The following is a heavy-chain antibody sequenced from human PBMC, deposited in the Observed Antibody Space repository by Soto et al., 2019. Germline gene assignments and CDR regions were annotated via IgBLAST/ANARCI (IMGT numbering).Heavy chain of an antibody. J-gene: IGHJ6*03. CDR2: INPNGGVT. CDR3: ARESGGATATLDYYYFYMDV. Sequence: ASVKGSCKSSGDSFNDDYIHWVRQAPGQGFEWMGWINPNGGVTKYAQKFQGWVSMTRDTSIRTVYMQLSRLRSDDTAVYYCARESGGATATLDYYYFYMDVWGTGTTVTVSS. D-gene: IGHD5-12*01. CDR1: GDSFNDDY. V-gene: IGHV1-2*04.